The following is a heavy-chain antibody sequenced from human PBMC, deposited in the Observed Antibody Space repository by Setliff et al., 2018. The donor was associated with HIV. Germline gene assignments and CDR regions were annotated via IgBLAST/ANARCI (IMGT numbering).Heavy chain of an antibody. CDR2: IIRVFETA. J-gene: IGHJ6*02. CDR3: ARVFCSYGMDV. CDR1: GATFSSYA. V-gene: IGHV1-69*13. Sequence: GASVKVSCKASGATFSSYAVSWVRQAPGQGLEWMGAIIRVFETANYAQKFQGRVTITADESTSTAYMELSSLRSEDTAVYYCARVFCSYGMDVWGQGTTVTVSS. D-gene: IGHD2-21*01.